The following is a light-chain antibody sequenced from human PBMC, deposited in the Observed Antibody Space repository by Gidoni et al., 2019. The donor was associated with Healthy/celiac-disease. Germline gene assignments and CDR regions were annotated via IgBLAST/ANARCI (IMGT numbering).Light chain of an antibody. CDR1: QSVSSN. Sequence: EIEMTQSPATLSVSPGERATLSCRASQSVSSNLAWYQQKPGQAPRLLIYGASIRATGIPARFSGSGSGTEFTLTISILQSEDFAVYYCQQYNNWPPWTFGQGTKVEIK. CDR3: QQYNNWPPWT. CDR2: GAS. J-gene: IGKJ1*01. V-gene: IGKV3D-15*03.